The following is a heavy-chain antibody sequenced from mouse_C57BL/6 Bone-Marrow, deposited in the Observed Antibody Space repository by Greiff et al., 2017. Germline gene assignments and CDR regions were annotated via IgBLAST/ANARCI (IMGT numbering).Heavy chain of an antibody. V-gene: IGHV2-4*01. J-gene: IGHJ4*01. Sequence: VKLVESGPGLVQPSQSLSITCTVSGFSLTSYGVHWVRQPPGTGLEWLGVIWSGGSTDYNAAFISRLSISKDNSKSQVFFKMNSLQADDTAIYYCAKNLIYYARGYAMDYWGQGTSVTVSS. CDR3: AKNLIYYARGYAMDY. CDR2: IWSGGST. D-gene: IGHD1-1*01. CDR1: GFSLTSYG.